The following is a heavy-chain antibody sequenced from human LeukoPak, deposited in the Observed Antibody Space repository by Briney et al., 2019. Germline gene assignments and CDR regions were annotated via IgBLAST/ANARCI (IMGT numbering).Heavy chain of an antibody. J-gene: IGHJ6*03. Sequence: SEPLSLTCTVSGYSISSGYYWDWIRQPPGKGLEWIGSIYHSGSPYYNSSLKSRVTISVDTSKNQFSLKLSSVTAADTAVYYCARGGRYCGGGRCSYMDVWGKGTTVTVSS. CDR1: GYSISSGYY. V-gene: IGHV4-38-2*02. CDR2: IYHSGSP. CDR3: ARGGRYCGGGRCSYMDV. D-gene: IGHD2-15*01.